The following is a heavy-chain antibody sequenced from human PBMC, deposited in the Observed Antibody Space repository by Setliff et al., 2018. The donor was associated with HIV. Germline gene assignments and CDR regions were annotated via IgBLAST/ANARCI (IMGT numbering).Heavy chain of an antibody. D-gene: IGHD2-21*02. CDR1: GASLSRSTYY. J-gene: IGHJ3*02. CDR3: ARLLQGGNYAFDI. CDR2: IYHSGNT. V-gene: IGHV4-61*01. Sequence: PSETLSLTCTVSGASLSRSTYYWSWVRQPPGKGLEWIGEIYHSGNTNYNPSPKSRVIISVDTSKMQFSLKLRSVTAADAAMYYCARLLQGGNYAFDIWGQGTMVTVSS.